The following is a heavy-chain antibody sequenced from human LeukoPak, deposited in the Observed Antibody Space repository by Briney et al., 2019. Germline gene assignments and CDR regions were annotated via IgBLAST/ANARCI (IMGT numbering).Heavy chain of an antibody. CDR3: ARVTAARRAIDY. D-gene: IGHD6-6*01. CDR2: MNPNSGNT. CDR1: GYTFTSYD. Sequence: GASVKVSCKASGYTFTSYDINWVRQATGQGLEWMGWMNPNSGNTGYAQKFQGRVTMTRNTSISTAYMELSSLRSEDTAVYYCARVTAARRAIDYWGQGTLVTVSS. J-gene: IGHJ4*02. V-gene: IGHV1-8*01.